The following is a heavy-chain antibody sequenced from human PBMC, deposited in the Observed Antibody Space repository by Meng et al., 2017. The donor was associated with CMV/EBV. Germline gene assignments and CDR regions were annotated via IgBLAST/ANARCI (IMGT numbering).Heavy chain of an antibody. CDR2: ISSSGSTI. J-gene: IGHJ6*02. CDR1: GFTFSDYY. D-gene: IGHD1-26*01. Sequence: GGSLRLSCAASGFTFSDYYMSWIRQAPGKGLEWVSYISSSGSTIYYADSVKGRFTISRSNAKNSLYLQMNSLRAEDTAVYYCARDLTDSGSYSEPSYYGMDVWDQGTTVTVSS. CDR3: ARDLTDSGSYSEPSYYGMDV. V-gene: IGHV3-11*04.